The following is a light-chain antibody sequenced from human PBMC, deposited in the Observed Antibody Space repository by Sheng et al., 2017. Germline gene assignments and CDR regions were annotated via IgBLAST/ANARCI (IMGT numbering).Light chain of an antibody. CDR1: KLGDKY. CDR2: RY. J-gene: IGLJ2*01. Sequence: SYELTQPPSVSVSPGQTASISCSGDKLGDKYACWYQQSQASPCVGHLSRYQAGPLRGSLSDSLAPTLGTQATLTISGTQAMDEADYYCQAWDSSTVVFGGGTTLTVL. V-gene: IGLV3-1*01. CDR3: QAWDSSTVV.